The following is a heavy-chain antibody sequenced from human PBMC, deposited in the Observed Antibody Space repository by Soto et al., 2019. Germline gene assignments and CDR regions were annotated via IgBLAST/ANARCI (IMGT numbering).Heavy chain of an antibody. CDR2: INPKGGGT. CDR1: GYTFIDYY. J-gene: IGHJ4*02. CDR3: ARESVALTKDFDY. D-gene: IGHD2-21*02. Sequence: QVQLLQSGAEVKKPGASVKVSCKASGYTFIDYYMHWVRQAPGQGPEWMGCINPKGGGTKYAQKFQDWVTMTWDTSISTAYMELNRLRSDDTAVYYCARESVALTKDFDYWGQGPLVTVSS. V-gene: IGHV1-2*04.